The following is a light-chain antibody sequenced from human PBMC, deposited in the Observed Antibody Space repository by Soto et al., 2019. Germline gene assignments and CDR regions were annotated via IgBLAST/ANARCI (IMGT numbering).Light chain of an antibody. CDR3: QQSYRTPTWT. CDR2: AAS. V-gene: IGKV1-39*01. CDR1: QSISSY. J-gene: IGKJ1*01. Sequence: DIQMTQSPSSLSASVGDRVTITCRASQSISSYLNWYQQKPGKAPKLLIYAASSLQSGVPSRFSGSGSGTDFTLTISSLQPEDFATYYCQQSYRTPTWTFCQGTKVEIK.